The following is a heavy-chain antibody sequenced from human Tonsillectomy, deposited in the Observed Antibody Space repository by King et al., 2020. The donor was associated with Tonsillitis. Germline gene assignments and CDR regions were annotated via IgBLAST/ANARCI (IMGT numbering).Heavy chain of an antibody. D-gene: IGHD4-17*01. CDR2: ISTYNGNT. J-gene: IGHJ4*02. V-gene: IGHV1-18*04. CDR1: GYTFTNYG. Sequence: EQLVQSGAEVKKPGASVKVSCKASGYTFTNYGISWVRQAPGQGLEWMGWISTYNGNTNYAQKLQGRVTMTTDTSTSTAYMELRSLRSDDTAMYYCARDGRDYGDYEGFEYWGQGTLVTVSS. CDR3: ARDGRDYGDYEGFEY.